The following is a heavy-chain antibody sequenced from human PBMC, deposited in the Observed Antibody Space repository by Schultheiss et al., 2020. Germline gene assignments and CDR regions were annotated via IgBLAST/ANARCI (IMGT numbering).Heavy chain of an antibody. D-gene: IGHD4-17*01. CDR2: IYYSGST. CDR3: ARDLAAYGPYGMDV. V-gene: IGHV4-59*12. Sequence: SATLSLTCAVYGGSFSGYYWSWIRQPPGKGLEWIGYIYYSGSTNYNPSLKSRVTISVDTSKNQFSLKLSSVTAADTAVYYCARDLAAYGPYGMDVWGQGTTVTVSS. J-gene: IGHJ6*02. CDR1: GGSFSGYY.